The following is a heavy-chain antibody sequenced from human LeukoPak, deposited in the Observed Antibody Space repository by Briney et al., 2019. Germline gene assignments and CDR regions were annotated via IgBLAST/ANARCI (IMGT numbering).Heavy chain of an antibody. J-gene: IGHJ6*03. Sequence: GGSLRLSCAASGFTFRKSAMTWVRQAPGKGLEWVSAISGSGDITYYADSVKGRFTISRDNSKNTLHLQMNNLRAEDTAFYYCTTACYGSGMIGIYFYYMDAWGNGTTVTVSS. CDR3: TTACYGSGMIGIYFYYMDA. D-gene: IGHD3-10*01. CDR2: ISGSGDIT. CDR1: GFTFRKSA. V-gene: IGHV3-23*01.